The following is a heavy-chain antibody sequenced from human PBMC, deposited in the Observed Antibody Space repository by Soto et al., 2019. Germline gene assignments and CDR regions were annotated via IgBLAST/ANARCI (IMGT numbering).Heavy chain of an antibody. CDR3: ARDQARYSYGYDLYRMDV. CDR2: IYYSGST. Sequence: SETLSLTCTVSGGSISSYYWSWIRQPPGKGLEWIGYIYYSGSTNYNPSLKSRVTISVDTSKNQFSLKLSSVTAADTAVYYCARDQARYSYGYDLYRMDVWGQGTKVTVYS. J-gene: IGHJ6*02. CDR1: GGSISSYY. D-gene: IGHD5-18*01. V-gene: IGHV4-59*01.